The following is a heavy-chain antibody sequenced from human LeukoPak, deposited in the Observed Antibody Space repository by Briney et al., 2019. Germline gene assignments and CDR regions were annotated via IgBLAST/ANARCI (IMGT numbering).Heavy chain of an antibody. V-gene: IGHV3-30*03. D-gene: IGHD6-13*01. CDR3: ARHEDSSSWYYFDY. J-gene: IGHJ4*02. CDR1: GFTFSSYG. Sequence: GRSLRLSCAASGFTFSSYGMHWVRQAPGKGLEWVAVISYDGSNKYYADSVKGRFTISRDNSKNTLYLQMNSLRAEDTAVYYCARHEDSSSWYYFDYWGQGTLVTVSS. CDR2: ISYDGSNK.